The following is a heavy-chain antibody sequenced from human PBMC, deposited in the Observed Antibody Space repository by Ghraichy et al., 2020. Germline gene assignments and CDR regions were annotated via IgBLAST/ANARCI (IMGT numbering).Heavy chain of an antibody. CDR1: GFAFSSNY. V-gene: IGHV3-53*01. Sequence: GGSLRLSCVASGFAFSSNYMNWVRQAPGKGLEWVSIIYSGGSTSYADSVKGRFTISCDNSKNMVYLQMNILMAADTAVYYCARDLQPGVWGQGTTVTVSS. J-gene: IGHJ6*02. CDR2: IYSGGST. D-gene: IGHD4-11*01. CDR3: ARDLQPGV.